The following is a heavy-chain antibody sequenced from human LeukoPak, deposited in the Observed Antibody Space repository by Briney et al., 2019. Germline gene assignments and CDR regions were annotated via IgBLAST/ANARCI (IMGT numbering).Heavy chain of an antibody. CDR3: ARSRYYDSTGYNPTYYFDS. CDR1: GGSIIGSY. Sequence: SETLSLTCTVSGGSIIGSYWTWIRQSPGKSLEYIGYIYNTVDVNYSPSLKSRVTISIDMSGNQFSLRLNSVTAADTALYYCARSRYYDSTGYNPTYYFDSWGQGALVTVSS. D-gene: IGHD3-22*01. V-gene: IGHV4-59*01. CDR2: IYNTVDV. J-gene: IGHJ4*02.